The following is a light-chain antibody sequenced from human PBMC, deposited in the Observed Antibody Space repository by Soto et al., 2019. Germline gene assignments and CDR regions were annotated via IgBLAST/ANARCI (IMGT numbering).Light chain of an antibody. Sequence: DIQLTQSPSFLSASIGDRVTITCRASQGISSYFAWYQQKPGQAPKLLIYASSTLQSGVPSRFSGSGSGTEFTHTINSLQPEDFATYYCQQHKSYTLTFGGGTKVEI. V-gene: IGKV1-9*01. J-gene: IGKJ4*01. CDR2: ASS. CDR3: QQHKSYTLT. CDR1: QGISSY.